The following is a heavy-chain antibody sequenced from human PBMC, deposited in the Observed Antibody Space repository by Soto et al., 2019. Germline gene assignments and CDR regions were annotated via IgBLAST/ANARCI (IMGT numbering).Heavy chain of an antibody. J-gene: IGHJ4*02. CDR2: IYYSGST. V-gene: IGHV4-30-4*01. Sequence: QVQLQESGPGLVKPSQTLSLTCTVSGGSISSGDYYWSWIRQPPGKCREWIGYIYYSGSTYYNPSLKSRVTISVDTSKNQFSLKLSSVTAADTAVYYCARNQRFGEWAFDYWGQGTLVTVSS. CDR3: ARNQRFGEWAFDY. D-gene: IGHD3-10*01. CDR1: GGSISSGDYY.